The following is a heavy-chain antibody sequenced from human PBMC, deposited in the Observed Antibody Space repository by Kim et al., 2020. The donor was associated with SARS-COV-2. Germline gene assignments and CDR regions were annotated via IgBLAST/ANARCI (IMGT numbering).Heavy chain of an antibody. CDR2: IYYSGST. Sequence: SETLSLTCTVSGGSISSYYWSWIRQPPGKGLEWSGYIYYSGSTNYNPSLKSRVTISVDTSKNQFSLKLSSVTAADTAVYYCARGFDYWCQGTLVTVSS. CDR1: GGSISSYY. V-gene: IGHV4-59*08. J-gene: IGHJ4*02. CDR3: ARGFDY.